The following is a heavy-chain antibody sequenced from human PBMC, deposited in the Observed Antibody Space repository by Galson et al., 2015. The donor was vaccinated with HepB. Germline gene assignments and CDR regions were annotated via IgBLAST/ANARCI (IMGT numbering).Heavy chain of an antibody. CDR2: ISTHSGNT. Sequence: VKVSCQASGYTFTSNGISWVRQAPGQGLEWMGWISTHSGNTNYAQKFQDRVTMTTDTSTNRVYMELRSLRSDDTAVYYCARDKNYRFDYWGQGTLVTVSS. D-gene: IGHD3-16*02. V-gene: IGHV1-18*01. CDR3: ARDKNYRFDY. J-gene: IGHJ4*01. CDR1: GYTFTSNG.